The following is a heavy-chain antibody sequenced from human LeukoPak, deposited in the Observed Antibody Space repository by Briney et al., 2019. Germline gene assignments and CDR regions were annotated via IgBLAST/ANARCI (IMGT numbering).Heavy chain of an antibody. J-gene: IGHJ6*03. CDR1: GFTFDDYG. D-gene: IGHD2-2*01. CDR2: INWNGGST. V-gene: IGHV3-20*04. CDR3: ARDGCSSTSCYAPGDYMDV. Sequence: GGSLRLSCAASGFTFDDYGMSWVRQAPGKGLEWVSGINWNGGSTGYADSVKGRFTISRDNAKNSLYPQMNSLRAEDTALYYCARDGCSSTSCYAPGDYMDVWGKGTTVTVSS.